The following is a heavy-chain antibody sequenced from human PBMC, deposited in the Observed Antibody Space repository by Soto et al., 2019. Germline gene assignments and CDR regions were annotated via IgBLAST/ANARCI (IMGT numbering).Heavy chain of an antibody. Sequence: SETLSLTCAVYGGSFSGYYWSWIRQPPGKGLEWIGEINHSGSTNYNPSLKSRVTISVDTSKNQFSLKLSSVTAADTAVYYCARGLCSGGSCYPPSYYYYYGMDVWGQGTTVPVSS. V-gene: IGHV4-34*01. CDR1: GGSFSGYY. D-gene: IGHD2-15*01. CDR3: ARGLCSGGSCYPPSYYYYYGMDV. J-gene: IGHJ6*02. CDR2: INHSGST.